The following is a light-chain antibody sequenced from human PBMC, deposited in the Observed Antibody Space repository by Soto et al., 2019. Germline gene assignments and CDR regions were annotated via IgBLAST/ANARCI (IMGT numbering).Light chain of an antibody. CDR1: QSVPSY. J-gene: IGKJ2*01. Sequence: EIVLTQFPATLSLSPGDRATLSCRASQSVPSYLAWYQQKPGQAPRLLVYDISNRATGIQARFTGSGSGTDFTLTSSSLDPEDSAVYYCQQRNAWPRNTFGQGTKLQI. V-gene: IGKV3-11*01. CDR2: DIS. CDR3: QQRNAWPRNT.